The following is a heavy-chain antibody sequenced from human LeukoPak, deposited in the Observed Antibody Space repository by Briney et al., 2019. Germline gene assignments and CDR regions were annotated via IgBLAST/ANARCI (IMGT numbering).Heavy chain of an antibody. Sequence: SETLSLTCAVYGGSFSSYYWSWIRQPPGKGLEWIGEITHSGSTNYNPSLKSRVTISVDTSKNQFSLKLSSVTAADTAVYYCARVPRLPGYYRASLSYFDYWGQGTLVTVSS. CDR3: ARVPRLPGYYRASLSYFDY. D-gene: IGHD3-9*01. CDR1: GGSFSSYY. J-gene: IGHJ4*02. V-gene: IGHV4-34*01. CDR2: ITHSGST.